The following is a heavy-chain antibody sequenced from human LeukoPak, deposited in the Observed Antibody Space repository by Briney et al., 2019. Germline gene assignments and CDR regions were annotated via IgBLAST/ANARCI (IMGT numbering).Heavy chain of an antibody. Sequence: TLSLTCTVSGGSISRGNYYWAWVRQPAGKGLEWIGPIHTRGRTHSHPSLKRPVPISLDTSKNHFSLKLNSVTAADTAVFYCARSTGDYGSGSLAHWGQGTPVTVSS. CDR2: IHTRGRT. J-gene: IGHJ5*02. V-gene: IGHV4-61*02. CDR1: GGSISRGNYY. CDR3: ARSTGDYGSGSLAH. D-gene: IGHD3-10*01.